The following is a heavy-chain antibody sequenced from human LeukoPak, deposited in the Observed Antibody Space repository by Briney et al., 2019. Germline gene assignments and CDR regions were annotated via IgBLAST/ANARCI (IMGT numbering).Heavy chain of an antibody. D-gene: IGHD3-10*01. V-gene: IGHV3-74*01. CDR2: ISTDGSVT. J-gene: IGHJ4*02. CDR1: GFTFSTYW. Sequence: GSLRLSCAASGFTFSTYWMHWVRRAPGKGLVWVSRISTDGSVTSYADSVKGRFTISRGNAKNTMYLQMNSLRAEDTAVYYCARIGGSGSYSGHYFDHWGQGTLVTVSS. CDR3: ARIGGSGSYSGHYFDH.